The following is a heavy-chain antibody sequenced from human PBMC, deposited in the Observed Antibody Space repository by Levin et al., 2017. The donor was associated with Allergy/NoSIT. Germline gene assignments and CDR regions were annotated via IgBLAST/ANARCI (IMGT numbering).Heavy chain of an antibody. Sequence: SCTVSGGSISSGGYYWSWIRQHPGKGLEWIGYIYYSGSTYYNPSLKSRVTISVDTSKNQFSLKLSSVTAADTAVYYCARDAPGRLVRGSSWYPWFDPWGQGTLVTVSS. V-gene: IGHV4-31*03. CDR2: IYYSGST. CDR3: ARDAPGRLVRGSSWYPWFDP. D-gene: IGHD6-13*01. J-gene: IGHJ5*02. CDR1: GGSISSGGYY.